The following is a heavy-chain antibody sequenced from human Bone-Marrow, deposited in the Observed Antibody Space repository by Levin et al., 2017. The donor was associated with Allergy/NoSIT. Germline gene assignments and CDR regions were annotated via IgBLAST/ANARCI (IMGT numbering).Heavy chain of an antibody. D-gene: IGHD4-17*01. CDR3: ARVCVRLRGYYYMDV. J-gene: IGHJ6*03. V-gene: IGHV1-18*01. CDR1: GYTFTSYG. CDR2: ISAYNGNT. Sequence: ASVKVSCKASGYTFTSYGISWVRQAPGQGLEWMGWISAYNGNTNYAQKLQGRVTMTTDTSTSTAYMELRSLRSDDTAVYYCARVCVRLRGYYYMDVWGKGTTVTVSS.